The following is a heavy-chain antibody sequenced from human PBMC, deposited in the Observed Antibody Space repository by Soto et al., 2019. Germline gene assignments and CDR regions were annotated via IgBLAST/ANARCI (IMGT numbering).Heavy chain of an antibody. V-gene: IGHV4-4*02. Sequence: SETLSLTCTVSGGSITNSNWWSWVRLPPAKGLEWIGDIYHAGSTKYNPSLERRVTMSVDTSNNQFELTLTSVTAADTAVYFCERRPPIVGNTTTLDSWGQGTLVTVYS. CDR2: IYHAGST. CDR3: ERRPPIVGNTTTLDS. J-gene: IGHJ4*02. CDR1: GGSITNSNW. D-gene: IGHD2-21*01.